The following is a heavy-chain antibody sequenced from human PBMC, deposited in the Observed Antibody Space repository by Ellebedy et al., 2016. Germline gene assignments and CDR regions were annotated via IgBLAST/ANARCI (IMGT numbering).Heavy chain of an antibody. D-gene: IGHD3-22*01. CDR2: ISISSDTI. CDR3: ARDESAYDISGYLT. V-gene: IGHV3-48*02. J-gene: IGHJ5*02. CDR1: GVFIRSGGSY. Sequence: ETLSLTXTVSGVFIRSGGSYWSWIRQHPGQGLEWISCISISSDTINYADSVRGRFTVSRDNAMSSLYLQMNSLRDEDTAIYYCARDESAYDISGYLTWGQGTRVTVSS.